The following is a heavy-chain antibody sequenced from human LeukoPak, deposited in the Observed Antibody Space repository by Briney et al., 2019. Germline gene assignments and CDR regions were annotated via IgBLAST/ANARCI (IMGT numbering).Heavy chain of an antibody. Sequence: GGSLRLSCAASGFTFDNSWIHWVRQGPGRGLVWVSRISPDGITTNYADSVKGRFTISRDNSKNTLYLQMNSLRAEDTAVYYCARGRGLGYCSSTSYLMDVWGKGTTVTVSS. CDR1: GFTFDNSW. J-gene: IGHJ6*04. CDR2: ISPDGITT. D-gene: IGHD2-2*01. CDR3: ARGRGLGYCSSTSYLMDV. V-gene: IGHV3-74*01.